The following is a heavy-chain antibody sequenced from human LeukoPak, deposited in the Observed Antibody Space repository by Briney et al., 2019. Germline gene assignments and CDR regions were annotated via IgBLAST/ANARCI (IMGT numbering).Heavy chain of an antibody. CDR1: GYTFTSYG. V-gene: IGHV1-18*01. J-gene: IGHJ4*02. CDR2: ISAYNGDT. Sequence: SVKVSCKASGYTFTSYGITWVRQAPGQGLEWMGWISAYNGDTNYSQKLQGRVTMTTDTATSTAYMELRSLRSDDTAVYYCASDRGYSYGYNYWGQGTLVTVSS. CDR3: ASDRGYSYGYNY. D-gene: IGHD5-18*01.